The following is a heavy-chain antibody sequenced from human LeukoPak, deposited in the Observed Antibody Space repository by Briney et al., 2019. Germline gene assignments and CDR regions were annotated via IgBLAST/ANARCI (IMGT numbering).Heavy chain of an antibody. CDR3: ARGVGYYGSGTFYYFDY. J-gene: IGHJ4*02. Sequence: GGSLRLSCAASGFTFSSYSMNWVRQAPGKRLEWVSYISPSSSTIFYADSVKGRFTVSRDNAKNSLYLQMNSLRAEDTAVYYCARGVGYYGSGTFYYFDYWGQGTLVTVPS. V-gene: IGHV3-48*01. CDR1: GFTFSSYS. D-gene: IGHD3-10*01. CDR2: ISPSSSTI.